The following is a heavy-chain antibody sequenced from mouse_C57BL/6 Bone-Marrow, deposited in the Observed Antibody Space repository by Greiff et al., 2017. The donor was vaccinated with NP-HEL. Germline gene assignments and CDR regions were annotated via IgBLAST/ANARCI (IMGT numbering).Heavy chain of an antibody. CDR2: IYPGSGST. J-gene: IGHJ2*01. V-gene: IGHV1-55*01. CDR1: GYTFTSYW. CDR3: ARWDY. Sequence: QVQLQQPGAELVKPGDSVTMSCKASGYTFTSYWITWVKQRPGQGLEWIGDIYPGSGSTNYNAKFKSQATLTVDTSSSTAYLQLSSLTSDDSAVYYCARWDYWGQGTTLTVSS.